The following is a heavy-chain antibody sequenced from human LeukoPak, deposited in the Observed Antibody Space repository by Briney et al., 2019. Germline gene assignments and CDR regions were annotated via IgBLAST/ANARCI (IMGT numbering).Heavy chain of an antibody. V-gene: IGHV6-1*01. J-gene: IGHJ5*02. Sequence: SQTLSLTCAISGDSVSSNSAAWNWIRQSPSRGLEWLGRTYYRSKWYNDYAVSVKSRITINPDTSKNQFSLQLNSVTPEDTAVYYCARAYCSGGSCYPNWFDPWGQGTLVTVSS. CDR3: ARAYCSGGSCYPNWFDP. D-gene: IGHD2-15*01. CDR2: TYYRSKWYN. CDR1: GDSVSSNSAA.